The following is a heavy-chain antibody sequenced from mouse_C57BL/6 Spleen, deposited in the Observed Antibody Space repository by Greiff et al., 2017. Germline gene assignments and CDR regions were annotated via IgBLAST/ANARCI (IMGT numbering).Heavy chain of an antibody. J-gene: IGHJ3*01. CDR1: GFSLTSYG. V-gene: IGHV2-4*01. CDR2: IWSGGST. Sequence: QVQLKESGPGLVQPSQSLSITCTVSGFSLTSYGVHWVRQPPGKGLEWLGVIWSGGSTDYNAAFISRLSISKDNSKSQVFFKMNRLQADDTAIYYCAKRDFAYWGQGTLVTVSA. D-gene: IGHD3-3*01. CDR3: AKRDFAY.